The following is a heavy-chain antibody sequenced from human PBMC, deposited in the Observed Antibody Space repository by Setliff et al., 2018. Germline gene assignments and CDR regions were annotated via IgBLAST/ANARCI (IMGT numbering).Heavy chain of an antibody. V-gene: IGHV1-69*13. CDR2: IIPIFGTT. D-gene: IGHD4-17*01. CDR1: GGTFNTYA. J-gene: IGHJ4*02. CDR3: ARDSLGIHIDHGNALDDY. Sequence: SVKVSCKASGGTFNTYAISWVRQAPGQGLEWMGGIIPIFGTTNYAQKFQGRVTITADESTSTAYMELSSLRSEDTAVYYCARDSLGIHIDHGNALDDYWGQGTLVTVSS.